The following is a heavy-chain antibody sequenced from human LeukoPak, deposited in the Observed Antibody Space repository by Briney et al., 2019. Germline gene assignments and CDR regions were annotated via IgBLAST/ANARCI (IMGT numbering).Heavy chain of an antibody. CDR2: IYYSGST. CDR1: GYSISSGYY. V-gene: IGHV4-61*01. J-gene: IGHJ4*02. Sequence: SETLSLTCTVSGYSISSGYYWGWIRQPPGKGLEWIGYIYYSGSTNYNPSLKSRVTISVDTSKNQFSLELSSVTAADTAVYYCARVYNWNEDYYFDYWGQGTLVTVSS. CDR3: ARVYNWNEDYYFDY. D-gene: IGHD1-1*01.